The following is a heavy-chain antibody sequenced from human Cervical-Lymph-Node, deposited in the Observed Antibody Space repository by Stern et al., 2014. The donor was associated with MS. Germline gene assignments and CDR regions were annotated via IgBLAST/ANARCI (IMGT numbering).Heavy chain of an antibody. J-gene: IGHJ4*02. D-gene: IGHD6-13*01. Sequence: QVQLQESGPGLVKPSQTLSLTCTVSGGSISSGGYYWSWIRPRPGQGLEWIGYIYYSGSTYYNPSLKSRVTISVDTSKNQFSLKLSSVTAADTAVYYCARVHGYSSSWYGGAFDYWGQGTLVTVSS. CDR2: IYYSGST. CDR1: GGSISSGGYY. CDR3: ARVHGYSSSWYGGAFDY. V-gene: IGHV4-31*03.